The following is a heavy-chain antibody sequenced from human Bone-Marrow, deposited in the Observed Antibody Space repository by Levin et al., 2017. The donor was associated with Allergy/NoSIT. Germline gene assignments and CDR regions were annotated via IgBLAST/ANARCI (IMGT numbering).Heavy chain of an antibody. CDR1: GFSFDDHA. J-gene: IGHJ4*02. D-gene: IGHD6-6*01. CDR2: ISWNSVYI. V-gene: IGHV3-9*01. CDR3: ARVPAAYSSSAPYFDS. Sequence: GGSLRLSCAASGFSFDDHAMDWVRQAPGKGLEWVSGISWNSVYIGYADSVKGRFTISRDNAKNSPYLEMNSLRTEDTALYYCARVPAAYSSSAPYFDSWGQGTLVTVSS.